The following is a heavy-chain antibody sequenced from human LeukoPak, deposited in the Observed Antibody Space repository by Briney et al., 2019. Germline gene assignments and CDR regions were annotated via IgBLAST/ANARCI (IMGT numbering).Heavy chain of an antibody. CDR2: MNPNSGNT. V-gene: IGHV1-8*01. J-gene: IGHJ5*02. CDR1: GYTFTSYD. Sequence: ASVTVSCKASGYTFTSYDINWVRQATGQGLEWMGWMNPNSGNTGYAQKFQGRVTMTRNTSISTAYMELSSLRSEDTAVYYCARSPTTSNWFDPWGQGTLVTVSS. D-gene: IGHD1-26*01. CDR3: ARSPTTSNWFDP.